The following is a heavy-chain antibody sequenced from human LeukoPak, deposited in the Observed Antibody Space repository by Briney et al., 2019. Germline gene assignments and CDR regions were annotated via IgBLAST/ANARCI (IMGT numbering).Heavy chain of an antibody. Sequence: PGGSLRLSCAASGFSFSSYEMNWVRQAPGKGLEWVSSISSSSSYIYYADSVKGRFTISRDNAKNSLYLQMNSLRAEDTAVYYCARATMVRGVIYYFDYWGQGTLVTVSS. CDR3: ARATMVRGVIYYFDY. D-gene: IGHD3-10*01. V-gene: IGHV3-21*01. J-gene: IGHJ4*02. CDR2: ISSSSSYI. CDR1: GFSFSSYE.